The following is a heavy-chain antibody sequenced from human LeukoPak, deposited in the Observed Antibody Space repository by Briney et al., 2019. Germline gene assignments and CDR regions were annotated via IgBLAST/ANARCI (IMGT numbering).Heavy chain of an antibody. J-gene: IGHJ4*02. Sequence: SETLSLTCAVYGGSYSGYYWSWIRQRPGKGLEWIGEINHSGSTNYNPSLKSRVTISVDTSKNQFSLKLSSVTAADTAVYYCARGASKRDGYNEEWGQGTLVTVSS. D-gene: IGHD5-24*01. CDR2: INHSGST. CDR3: ARGASKRDGYNEE. CDR1: GGSYSGYY. V-gene: IGHV4-34*01.